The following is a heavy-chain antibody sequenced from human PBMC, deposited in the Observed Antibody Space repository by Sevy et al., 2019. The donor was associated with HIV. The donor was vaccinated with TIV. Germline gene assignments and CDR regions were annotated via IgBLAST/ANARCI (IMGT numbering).Heavy chain of an antibody. D-gene: IGHD2-21*01. Sequence: GGSLRLSCAASGFTFTDYCMGWVRQAPGKGLEWVANIDQDGSQKNYVDSVKGRFTISRDNAKNSVYLQMNRLRVDDTAVYYCARELWPGDYWGQGTLVTVSS. CDR1: GFTFTDYC. V-gene: IGHV3-7*01. CDR2: IDQDGSQK. J-gene: IGHJ4*02. CDR3: ARELWPGDY.